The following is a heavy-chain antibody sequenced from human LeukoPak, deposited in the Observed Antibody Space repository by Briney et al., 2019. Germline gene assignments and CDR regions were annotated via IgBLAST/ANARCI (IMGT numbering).Heavy chain of an antibody. CDR3: ARGRGGASIFDY. V-gene: IGHV3-48*03. CDR2: ISHSGSTI. CDR1: GFTFSSYE. Sequence: PGGSLRLSCVVSGFTFSSYEMNWVRQAPGKGLEWVSYISHSGSTIYYADSVKGRFTISRDNAKNSLYLQMNSLRTEDTAVYYCARGRGGASIFDYWGQGALVTVSS. D-gene: IGHD3-16*01. J-gene: IGHJ4*02.